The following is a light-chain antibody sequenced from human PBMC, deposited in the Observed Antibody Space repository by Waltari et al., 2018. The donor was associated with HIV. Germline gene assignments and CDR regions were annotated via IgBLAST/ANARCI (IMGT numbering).Light chain of an antibody. CDR2: DFR. V-gene: IGLV2-14*01. Sequence: QSVLTQPASMSGSPGQSLTIPCTGYVGDICSYNFVSWFTKYPDQAPTLIIFDFRSRPAGVSSRFSCSKSGNSASLTISGLQTEDEAIYFCSSYSLQRDSYIFGTGT. J-gene: IGLJ1*01. CDR3: SSYSLQRDSYI. CDR1: VGDICSYNF.